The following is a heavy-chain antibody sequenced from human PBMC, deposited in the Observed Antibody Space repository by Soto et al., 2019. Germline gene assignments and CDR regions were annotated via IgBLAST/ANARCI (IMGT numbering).Heavy chain of an antibody. V-gene: IGHV4-31*03. CDR2: IYYSGST. CDR1: GGSISSGGYY. J-gene: IGHJ6*02. Sequence: QVQLQESGPGLVKPSQTLSLTCTVSGGSISSGGYYWSWIRQHPGKGLEWIGYIYYSGSTYYNPSLKSRVTISVDTSKNQFSLKLSSVTAADTAVYYCARVGCSSTSCYYGMDVWGQGTTVTVSS. CDR3: ARVGCSSTSCYYGMDV. D-gene: IGHD2-2*01.